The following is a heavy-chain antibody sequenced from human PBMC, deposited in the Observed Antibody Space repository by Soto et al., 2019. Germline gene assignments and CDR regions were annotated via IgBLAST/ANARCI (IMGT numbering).Heavy chain of an antibody. D-gene: IGHD6-25*01. CDR3: ASGYRENYFYAMDV. Sequence: QVQLVQSGAEVKMPGSSVRVSCKASGGSFSKYGISWVRQAPGQGLEWMGGIIPMFGIGNYAEKFLGRVTITADESTSTSNMELSSPRSEATAVYFCASGYRENYFYAMDVWGQGTTVTVSS. J-gene: IGHJ6*02. V-gene: IGHV1-69*01. CDR1: GGSFSKYG. CDR2: IIPMFGIG.